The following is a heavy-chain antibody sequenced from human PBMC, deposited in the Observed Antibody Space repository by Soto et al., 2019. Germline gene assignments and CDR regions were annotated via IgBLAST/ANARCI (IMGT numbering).Heavy chain of an antibody. V-gene: IGHV1-46*01. D-gene: IGHD3-10*01. CDR3: ARAPRDSGNYYNVCNPLDY. J-gene: IGHJ4*02. CDR1: GYTFTSYY. Sequence: GASVKVSCKASGYTFTSYYMHWVRQAPGQGLEWMGIINPSSGGTNYAQKFQGRVTMTRDTSTSTVYMELSSLRSEDTAVYYCARAPRDSGNYYNVCNPLDYWGQGTLVTVSS. CDR2: INPSSGGT.